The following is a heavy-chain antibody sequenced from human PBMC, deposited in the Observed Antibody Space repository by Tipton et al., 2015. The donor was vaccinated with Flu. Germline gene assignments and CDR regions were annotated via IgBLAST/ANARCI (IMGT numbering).Heavy chain of an antibody. CDR3: ARVPFGDGYDYYFDF. CDR2: IYYSGST. Sequence: TLSLTCTVSGDSVSSGRYYWSWLRQTPGKGLEWIGYIYYSGSTTYNPSLRTRANISIDTSKKQFSLEVSSVITADTAMYYCARVPFGDGYDYYFDFWGQGILVTVSS. D-gene: IGHD5-24*01. J-gene: IGHJ4*02. CDR1: GDSVSSGRYY. V-gene: IGHV4-61*01.